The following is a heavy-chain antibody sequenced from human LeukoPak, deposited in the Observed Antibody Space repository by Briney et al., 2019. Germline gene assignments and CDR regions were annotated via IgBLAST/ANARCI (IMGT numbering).Heavy chain of an antibody. J-gene: IGHJ4*02. CDR1: GGSISSYY. CDR3: ARHRGYCSSTSCYHFDY. V-gene: IGHV4-39*01. D-gene: IGHD2-2*01. Sequence: PSETLSLTCTVSGGSISSYYWSWIRQPPGKGLEWIGSIYYSGSTYYNTSLKSRVTISVDTSKNEFSLKLSSVTAADTAVYYCARHRGYCSSTSCYHFDYWGQGTLVTVSS. CDR2: IYYSGST.